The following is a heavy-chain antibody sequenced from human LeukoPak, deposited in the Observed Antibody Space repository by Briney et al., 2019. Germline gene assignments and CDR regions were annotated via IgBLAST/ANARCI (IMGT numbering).Heavy chain of an antibody. D-gene: IGHD4-17*01. CDR2: IYHSGST. CDR3: AGAGGDYDFDY. J-gene: IGHJ4*02. Sequence: SETLSLTCAVSGYSISSGYYWGWIRQPPGKGLEWIGSIYHSGSTYYNPSLKSRVTISVDTSKNQFSLKLSSVTAADTAVYYCAGAGGDYDFDYWGQGTLVTVSS. V-gene: IGHV4-38-2*01. CDR1: GYSISSGYY.